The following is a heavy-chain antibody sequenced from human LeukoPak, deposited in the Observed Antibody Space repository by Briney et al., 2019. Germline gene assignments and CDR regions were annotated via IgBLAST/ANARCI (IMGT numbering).Heavy chain of an antibody. V-gene: IGHV5-51*01. J-gene: IGHJ6*02. CDR1: GYSFTSYW. Sequence: GESLKISCKGSGYSFTSYWIGWVRQMPGKGLEWMGIIYPGDSDTRYSPSFQGQVTISANKSISTAYLQWSSLKASDTAVYYCARRAYCGGDCTRAYYSYFAMDVWGQGTTVTVSS. CDR3: ARRAYCGGDCTRAYYSYFAMDV. D-gene: IGHD2-21*02. CDR2: IYPGDSDT.